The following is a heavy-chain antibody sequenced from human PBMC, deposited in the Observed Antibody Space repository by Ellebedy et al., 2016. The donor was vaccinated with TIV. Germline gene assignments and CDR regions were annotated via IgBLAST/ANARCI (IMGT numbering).Heavy chain of an antibody. Sequence: GESLKISCKGSGYSFTSQWIAWVRQMPGKGLEWMGIIYPADSDTRYSTSFQGQVTISVDKSISTAYLQWSSLKASDTAMYYCASGVIVRGVKYFDYWGQGTLVTVSS. V-gene: IGHV5-51*01. J-gene: IGHJ4*02. CDR1: GYSFTSQW. CDR3: ASGVIVRGVKYFDY. D-gene: IGHD3-10*01. CDR2: IYPADSDT.